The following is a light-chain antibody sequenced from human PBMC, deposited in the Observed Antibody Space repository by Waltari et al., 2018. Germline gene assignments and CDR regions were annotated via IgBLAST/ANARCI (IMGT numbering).Light chain of an antibody. V-gene: IGKV1-27*01. Sequence: DIQMTQSPSSLSASVGDRVTITCRASQGIASSLAWYQQKPGKVPNLLIYSASILQSGVPSRFSGSGSGTEFTLTISSLQPEDVATHYCQEYDTGPLFTFGPGTKVEIK. CDR2: SAS. J-gene: IGKJ3*01. CDR3: QEYDTGPLFT. CDR1: QGIASS.